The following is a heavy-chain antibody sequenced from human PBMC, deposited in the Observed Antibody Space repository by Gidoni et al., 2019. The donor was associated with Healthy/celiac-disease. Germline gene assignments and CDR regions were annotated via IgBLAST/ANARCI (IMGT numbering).Heavy chain of an antibody. Sequence: EVQLVESGGGLVKPGGSLRLSCAASGFTFSSSSMNWVRQDPGKGLEWVSSISSSSSYIYYADSVKGRFTISRDNAKNSLYLQMNSLRAEDTAVYYCARSEWFGETFDYWGQGTLVTVSS. CDR1: GFTFSSSS. D-gene: IGHD3-10*01. J-gene: IGHJ4*02. CDR3: ARSEWFGETFDY. CDR2: ISSSSSYI. V-gene: IGHV3-21*01.